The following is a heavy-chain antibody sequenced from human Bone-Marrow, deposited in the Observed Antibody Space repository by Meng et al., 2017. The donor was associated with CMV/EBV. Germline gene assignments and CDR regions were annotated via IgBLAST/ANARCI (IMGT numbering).Heavy chain of an antibody. CDR3: ARDQERGGMGRFLEWLLYGMDV. CDR2: ISAYNGNT. Sequence: ASVKVSCKASGYTFTSYGISWVRQAPGQGLEWMGWISAYNGNTNYAQKLQGRVTMTTDTSTSTAYMELRSLRSDDTAVYYCARDQERGGMGRFLEWLLYGMDVWGQGTTVTVSS. D-gene: IGHD3-3*01. V-gene: IGHV1-18*01. J-gene: IGHJ6*02. CDR1: GYTFTSYG.